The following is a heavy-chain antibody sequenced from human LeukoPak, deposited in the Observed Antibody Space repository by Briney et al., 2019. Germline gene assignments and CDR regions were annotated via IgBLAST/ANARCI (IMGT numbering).Heavy chain of an antibody. CDR1: GFTFDDYA. CDR3: AKAYCSGRSCYRDYYYYGMDV. Sequence: SLRLSCAASGFTFDDYAMHWVRQAPGKGLEWVSGISWNSGSIGYADSVKGRFTISRDNAKNSLYLQMNSLRAEDTALYYCAKAYCSGRSCYRDYYYYGMDVWGQGTTVTVSS. CDR2: ISWNSGSI. D-gene: IGHD2-15*01. J-gene: IGHJ6*02. V-gene: IGHV3-9*01.